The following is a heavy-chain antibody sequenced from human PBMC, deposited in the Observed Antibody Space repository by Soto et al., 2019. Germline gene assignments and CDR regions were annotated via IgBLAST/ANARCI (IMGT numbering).Heavy chain of an antibody. CDR2: ISDDGFNK. CDR3: VTELGGFEH. J-gene: IGHJ4*02. Sequence: QVQLVESGGGVVQPGRSLRLSCAASGFTFSNFGMHWVRQAPGKGLEWVAVISDDGFNKYYADSVKGRFTISRDNSKNTLYVQMNSLRAEDTAVYYCVTELGGFEHWGQGTLVTVSS. V-gene: IGHV3-30-3*01. D-gene: IGHD3-16*01. CDR1: GFTFSNFG.